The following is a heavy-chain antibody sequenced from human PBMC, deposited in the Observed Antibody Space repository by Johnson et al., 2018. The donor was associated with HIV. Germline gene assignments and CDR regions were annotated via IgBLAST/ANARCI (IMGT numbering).Heavy chain of an antibody. D-gene: IGHD5-18*01. V-gene: IGHV3-30*02. CDR3: AKGEAQEGWIQLGSYAFDF. Sequence: QVQLMESGGGVVQPGRSLRLSCAASGFTFSSYAMHWVRQAPGKGLEWVAFIRYDGSNKYYADSVKGRFTISRDNSRNTVYLQMSNLRTEETAVYYCAKGEAQEGWIQLGSYAFDFWGRGTMVTVSS. CDR2: IRYDGSNK. J-gene: IGHJ3*01. CDR1: GFTFSSYA.